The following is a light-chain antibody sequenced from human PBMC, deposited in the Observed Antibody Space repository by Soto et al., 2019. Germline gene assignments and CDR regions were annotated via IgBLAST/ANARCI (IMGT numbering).Light chain of an antibody. V-gene: IGLV2-14*01. Sequence: QSALTQPASVSGSPGQSITISCTGTSSDIGGYNYVSWYQQHPGKAPKLMIYDVNNRPSWVSNRFSGSKSGNTAFLTISGLQAEDEADYYCSSYTTFHTPHVVFGGGTKVTVL. J-gene: IGLJ2*01. CDR1: SSDIGGYNY. CDR2: DVN. CDR3: SSYTTFHTPHVV.